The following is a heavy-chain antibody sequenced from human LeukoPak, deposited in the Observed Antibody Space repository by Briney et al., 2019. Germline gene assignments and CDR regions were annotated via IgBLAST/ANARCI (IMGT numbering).Heavy chain of an antibody. Sequence: SETLSLTCTVSGGSISSHWWSWIRQPPGKGLEWIGYIYYSGSTTYNPSLKSRVTISVDTSKNQFSLRLGSVTAADTAVYYCARGRFDYWGQGTLVTVSS. CDR3: ARGRFDY. V-gene: IGHV4-59*11. CDR1: GGSISSHW. J-gene: IGHJ4*02. CDR2: IYYSGST.